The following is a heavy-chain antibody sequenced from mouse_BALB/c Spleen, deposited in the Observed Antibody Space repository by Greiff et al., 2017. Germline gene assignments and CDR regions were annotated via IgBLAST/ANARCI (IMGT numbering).Heavy chain of an antibody. J-gene: IGHJ1*01. D-gene: IGHD2-3*01. CDR3: ARWLLGYFDV. CDR1: GFTFSSFG. V-gene: IGHV5-17*02. Sequence: EVKLVESGGGLVQPGGSRKLSCAASGFTFSSFGMHWVRQAPEKGLEWVAYISSGSSTIYYADTVKGRFTISRDNPKNTLFLQMTSLRSEDTAMYYCARWLLGYFDVWGAGTTVTVAS. CDR2: ISSGSSTI.